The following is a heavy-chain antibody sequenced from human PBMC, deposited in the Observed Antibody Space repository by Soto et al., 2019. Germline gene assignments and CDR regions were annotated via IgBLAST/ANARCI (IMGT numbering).Heavy chain of an antibody. Sequence: PSQTLSLPVPSPGTVSLATVLLGTGSGSPHREALSGWEGHTAGSVKGRITINPDTSNNQFSLQLTSLSPDDTAVYYCARLRGDSWFDFWGQGTRVTVSS. J-gene: IGHJ5*01. V-gene: IGHV6-1*01. CDR1: GTVSLATVLL. CDR2: HT. CDR3: ARLRGDSWFDF.